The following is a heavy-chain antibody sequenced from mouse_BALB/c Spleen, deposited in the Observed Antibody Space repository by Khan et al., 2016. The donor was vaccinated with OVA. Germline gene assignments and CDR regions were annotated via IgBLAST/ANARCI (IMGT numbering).Heavy chain of an antibody. V-gene: IGHV2-9*02. CDR3: ARLEDR. Sequence: VELVESGPGLVAPSPSLSIPCTVSGFSLTSSGVHWVRQPPGKGLEWLGVIWAGGSTNYNSALMSRLSLSKDNSKSQVFLKMNSLQTDDTAMYDCARLEDRWGQGTTLTVSS. J-gene: IGHJ2*01. CDR2: IWAGGST. CDR1: GFSLTSSG.